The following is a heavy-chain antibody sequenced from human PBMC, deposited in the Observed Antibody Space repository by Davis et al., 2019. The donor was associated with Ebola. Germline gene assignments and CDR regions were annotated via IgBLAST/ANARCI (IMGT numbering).Heavy chain of an antibody. CDR2: IWYDGSDK. CDR3: ARVSASLLRYFDWLGGMDV. V-gene: IGHV3-33*01. Sequence: GESLKISCAASGFTFSNYGMHWVRQAPGKGLEWVAVIWYDGSDKYYADSVKGRFTISRDNSKNTLYLQMNSLRAEDTAVYYCARVSASLLRYFDWLGGMDVWGKGTTVTVSS. CDR1: GFTFSNYG. D-gene: IGHD3-9*01. J-gene: IGHJ6*04.